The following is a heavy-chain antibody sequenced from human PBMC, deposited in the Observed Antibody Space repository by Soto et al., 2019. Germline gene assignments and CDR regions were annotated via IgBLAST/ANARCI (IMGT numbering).Heavy chain of an antibody. D-gene: IGHD3-3*01. J-gene: IGHJ6*02. Sequence: VASVKVSCKASGYTFTGYYMHWVRQAPGQGLEWMGWINPNSGGTNYAQKFQGRVTMTRDTSISTAYMELSRLRSDDTAVYYCARGQSITIFGVVIMDNYYYYGMDVWGQGTTVTVSS. CDR3: ARGQSITIFGVVIMDNYYYYGMDV. CDR2: INPNSGGT. V-gene: IGHV1-2*02. CDR1: GYTFTGYY.